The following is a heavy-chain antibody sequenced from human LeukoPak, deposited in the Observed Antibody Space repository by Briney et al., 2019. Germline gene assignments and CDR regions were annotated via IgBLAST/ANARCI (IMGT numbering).Heavy chain of an antibody. CDR1: GGSFSGYY. V-gene: IGHV4-34*01. Sequence: SETLSLTCAVYGGSFSGYYWSWIRQPPGKGLEWIGEINHSGSTNYNPSLKSRVTISVDTSKNQFSLKLSSVTAADTAVYYCARMGNYYGSGSYYPQQRPTPRFDPWGQGTLVTVSS. D-gene: IGHD3-10*01. CDR2: INHSGST. CDR3: ARMGNYYGSGSYYPQQRPTPRFDP. J-gene: IGHJ5*02.